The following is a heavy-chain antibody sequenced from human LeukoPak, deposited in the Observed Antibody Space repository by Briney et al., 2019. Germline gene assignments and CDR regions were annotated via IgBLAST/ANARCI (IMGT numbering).Heavy chain of an antibody. V-gene: IGHV3-66*01. CDR3: ARDKYSSGWYSGEFDY. CDR1: GFTVSSNY. J-gene: IGHJ4*02. CDR2: IYSGGST. Sequence: GGSLRLSCAASGFTVSSNYMSWVRQAPGKGLEWVSVIYSGGSTYYADSVKGRFTISRDNSKNTLYLQMNSLRAEDTAVYYCARDKYSSGWYSGEFDYWGQETLVTVSS. D-gene: IGHD6-19*01.